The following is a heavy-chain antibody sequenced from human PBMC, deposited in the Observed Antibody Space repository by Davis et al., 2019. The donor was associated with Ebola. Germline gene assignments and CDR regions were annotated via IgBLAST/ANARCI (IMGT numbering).Heavy chain of an antibody. J-gene: IGHJ6*02. CDR2: ISVYNGNT. D-gene: IGHD6-19*01. CDR1: GYTFTNYG. V-gene: IGHV1-18*01. CDR3: ARNSGWNYFYYSMDV. Sequence: ASVKVSCKASGYTFTNYGLSWVRQAPGQGLEWMGWISVYNGNTKYAQKVQDRVTMTTDTSTSTAYMELRSLRSDDTAVYYCARNSGWNYFYYSMDVWGQGTPVIVSS.